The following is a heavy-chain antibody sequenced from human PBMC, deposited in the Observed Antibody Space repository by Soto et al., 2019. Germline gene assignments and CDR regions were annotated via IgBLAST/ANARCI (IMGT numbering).Heavy chain of an antibody. V-gene: IGHV1-69*13. Sequence: SVEVSCKASGGTFSSYAISWVRQAPGQGLEWMGGIIPIFGTANYAQKFQGRVTITADESTSTAYMELSSLRSEDTAVYYCARXMGIAARLGDYYYGMDVWGQGTTVTVSS. CDR3: ARXMGIAARLGDYYYGMDV. D-gene: IGHD6-6*01. CDR2: IIPIFGTA. J-gene: IGHJ6*02. CDR1: GGTFSSYA.